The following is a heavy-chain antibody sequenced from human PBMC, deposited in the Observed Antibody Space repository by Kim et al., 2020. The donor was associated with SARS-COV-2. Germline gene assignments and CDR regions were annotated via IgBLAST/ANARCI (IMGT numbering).Heavy chain of an antibody. J-gene: IGHJ4*02. CDR3: ARGGTMIAQGSGSYYFDY. CDR2: INHSGST. V-gene: IGHV4-34*01. D-gene: IGHD3-22*01. CDR1: GGSFSGYY. Sequence: SETLSLTCAVYGGSFSGYYWSWIRQPPGKGLDWIGEINHSGSTNYNPSLKSRVTISVDTSKNQFSLKLSSVTAADTAVYYCARGGTMIAQGSGSYYFDYWGQGTLVTVSS.